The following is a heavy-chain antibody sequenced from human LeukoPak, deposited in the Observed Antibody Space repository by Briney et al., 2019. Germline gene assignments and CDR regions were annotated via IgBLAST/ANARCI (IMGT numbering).Heavy chain of an antibody. J-gene: IGHJ5*02. D-gene: IGHD3-10*02. CDR2: ISYDGSNK. CDR3: ASDLFGDDNWFDP. CDR1: GFTFSSYA. V-gene: IGHV3-30*04. Sequence: PGGSLRLSCAASGFTFSSYAMHWVRQAPGKGLEWVAVISYDGSNKYYADSVKGRFTISRDNSKNTLYLQMNSLRAEDTAVYYCASDLFGDDNWFDPWGQGTLVTVSS.